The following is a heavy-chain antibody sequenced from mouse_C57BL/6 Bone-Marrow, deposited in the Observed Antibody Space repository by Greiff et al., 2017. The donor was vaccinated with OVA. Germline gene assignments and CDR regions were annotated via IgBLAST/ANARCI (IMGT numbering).Heavy chain of an antibody. CDR3: ARGGTSPFAY. Sequence: VQLQQSGPELVKPGASVKISCKASGYSFTGYYMNWVKQSPEKSLEWIGEINPSTGGTTYNQKFKAKATLTVDKSSSTAYMQLKRLTSEDSAVYYCARGGTSPFAYWGQGNLVTVSA. V-gene: IGHV1-42*01. CDR1: GYSFTGYY. CDR2: INPSTGGT. J-gene: IGHJ3*01. D-gene: IGHD4-1*01.